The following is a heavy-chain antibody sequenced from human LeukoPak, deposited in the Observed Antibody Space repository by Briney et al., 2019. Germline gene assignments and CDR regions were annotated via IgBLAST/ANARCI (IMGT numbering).Heavy chain of an antibody. J-gene: IGHJ6*03. CDR3: ARGCYDFWSGYHYYYYYYMDV. CDR2: MNPNSGNT. D-gene: IGHD3-3*01. V-gene: IGHV1-8*03. CDR1: GYTFTSYD. Sequence: RASVKVSCKASGYTFTSYDINWVRQATGQGLEWMGWMNPNSGNTGYAQKFQGRVTITRNTSISTAYMELSSLRSEDTAVYYCARGCYDFWSGYHYYYYYYMDVWGRGTTVTVSS.